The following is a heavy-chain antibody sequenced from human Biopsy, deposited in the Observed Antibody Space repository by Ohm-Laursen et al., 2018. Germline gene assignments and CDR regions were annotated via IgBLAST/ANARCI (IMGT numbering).Heavy chain of an antibody. CDR1: GDSIRNYY. V-gene: IGHV4-4*07. D-gene: IGHD1-26*01. Sequence: SQTLPLTCTVSGDSIRNYYWSWIRQAAGKGLEWIVRIYPGGGTIYNPSLKSRVTMSVEHSKNHFSHNRNSATAAATAVYYCADIVLGPTNDAFDIWGQGTMVTVSS. J-gene: IGHJ3*02. CDR3: ADIVLGPTNDAFDI. CDR2: IYPGGGT.